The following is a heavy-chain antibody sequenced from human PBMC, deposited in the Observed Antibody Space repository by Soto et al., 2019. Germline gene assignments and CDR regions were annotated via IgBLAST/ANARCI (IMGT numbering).Heavy chain of an antibody. Sequence: GGSLRLSCAASGFTFSSYWMSWVRQAPGKGLEWVANIKQDGSEKYYVDSVKGRFTISRDNAKNSLYLQMNSLRAEDTAVYYCAGDMDYGDPLYYFDYWGQGTLVTVSS. V-gene: IGHV3-7*01. CDR3: AGDMDYGDPLYYFDY. D-gene: IGHD4-17*01. CDR1: GFTFSSYW. CDR2: IKQDGSEK. J-gene: IGHJ4*02.